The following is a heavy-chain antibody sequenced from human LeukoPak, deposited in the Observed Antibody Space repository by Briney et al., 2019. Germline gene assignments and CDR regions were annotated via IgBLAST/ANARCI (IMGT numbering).Heavy chain of an antibody. CDR2: IIPIFGTA. Sequence: ASVKVPCKASGGTFSSYAISWVRQAPGQGLEWMGGIIPIFGTANYAQKFQGRVTITADESTSTAYMELSSLRSEDTAVYYCARAQVQLERGDAFDIWGQGTMVTVSS. D-gene: IGHD1-1*01. CDR1: GGTFSSYA. CDR3: ARAQVQLERGDAFDI. V-gene: IGHV1-69*01. J-gene: IGHJ3*02.